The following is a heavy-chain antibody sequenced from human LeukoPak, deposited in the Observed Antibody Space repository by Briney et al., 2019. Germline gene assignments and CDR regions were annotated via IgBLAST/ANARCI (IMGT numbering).Heavy chain of an antibody. CDR3: ARRGKPYCSSTSCYTGSFFY. V-gene: IGHV4-59*12. Sequence: SETLSLPCTVSGGSISSYYWSWIRQSPGKGLEWIGYSYYSGSTNYNPSLKSRVTISVDTSKNQFSLKLSSVTAADTAVYYCARRGKPYCSSTSCYTGSFFYWGQGTLVTVSS. CDR2: SYYSGST. J-gene: IGHJ4*02. D-gene: IGHD2-2*02. CDR1: GGSISSYY.